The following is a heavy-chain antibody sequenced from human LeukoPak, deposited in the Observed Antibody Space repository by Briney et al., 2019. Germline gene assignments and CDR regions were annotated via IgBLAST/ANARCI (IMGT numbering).Heavy chain of an antibody. CDR1: GFTFSNYG. D-gene: IGHD2-2*01. Sequence: GRSLRLSCAASGFTFSNYGMFWVRQAPGKGLEWVAVIWYDGSKRYYVDTVKGRFTISREDSENTLYLQMNSLRAEDTAVYYCARDLCSTTSCLDYWGQGTLVTVSS. CDR3: ARDLCSTTSCLDY. CDR2: IWYDGSKR. J-gene: IGHJ4*02. V-gene: IGHV3-33*01.